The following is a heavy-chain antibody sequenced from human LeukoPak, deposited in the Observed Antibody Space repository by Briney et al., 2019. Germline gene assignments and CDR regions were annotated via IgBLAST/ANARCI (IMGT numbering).Heavy chain of an antibody. CDR1: GFAFSVYA. CDR2: INANSGTT. D-gene: IGHD6-19*01. J-gene: IGHJ5*01. CDR3: AKPISGGLAVTADWFHP. V-gene: IGHV3-23*01. Sequence: PGGSLRLSCTASGFAFSVYAMSWLRQPPGKGLEWVSTINANSGTTSYAASVRGRFTIPRDNSKNTLYLQLNTLRADDTATYYCAKPISGGLAVTADWFHPWGQGTLDVVSS.